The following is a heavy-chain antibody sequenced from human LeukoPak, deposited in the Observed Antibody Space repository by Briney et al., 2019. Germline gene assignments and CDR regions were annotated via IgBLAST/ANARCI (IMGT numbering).Heavy chain of an antibody. CDR1: GFTFSSYS. D-gene: IGHD2-2*01. CDR3: ARVSSYCSSTSCTGDY. J-gene: IGHJ4*02. CDR2: ISSSSSYI. Sequence: GGSLRLSCAASGFTFSSYSLNWVRQAPGKGLEWVSSISSSSSYICYVDSVKGRFTISRDNAKNSLYLQMNSLRAEDTAVYYCARVSSYCSSTSCTGDYWGQGTLVTVSS. V-gene: IGHV3-21*01.